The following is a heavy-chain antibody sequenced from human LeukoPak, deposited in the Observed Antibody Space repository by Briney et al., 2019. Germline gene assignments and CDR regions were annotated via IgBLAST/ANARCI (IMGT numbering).Heavy chain of an antibody. V-gene: IGHV4-34*01. Sequence: SETLSLTCAVYGGSFSGYYWSWIRQPPGKGLEWIGEINHSGSTNYNPSLKSRVTISVDTSKNQSSLKLSSVTAADTAVYYCARGYYGSGSYYDYWGQGTLVTVSS. D-gene: IGHD3-10*01. J-gene: IGHJ4*02. CDR3: ARGYYGSGSYYDY. CDR2: INHSGST. CDR1: GGSFSGYY.